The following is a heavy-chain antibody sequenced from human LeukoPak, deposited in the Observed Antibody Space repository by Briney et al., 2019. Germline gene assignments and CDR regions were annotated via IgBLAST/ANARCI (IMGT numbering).Heavy chain of an antibody. J-gene: IGHJ5*02. CDR2: IHHTGST. Sequence: SETLSLTCGVYGGSFSGYYWSWIRQPPGEGLEWIGEIHHTGSTNYKSSLKSRVTISLDTSKNQFSLKLSSVTAADTAVYYCARLAAGRLWFDPWGQGTLVTVSS. CDR1: GGSFSGYY. D-gene: IGHD6-13*01. V-gene: IGHV4-34*01. CDR3: ARLAAGRLWFDP.